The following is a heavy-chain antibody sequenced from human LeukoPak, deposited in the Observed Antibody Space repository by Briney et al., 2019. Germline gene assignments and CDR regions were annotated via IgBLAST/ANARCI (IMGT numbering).Heavy chain of an antibody. CDR1: GFTFSSYA. CDR2: ISYDGSNK. CDR3: ARSKYCSSTSCYRILDY. D-gene: IGHD2-2*02. V-gene: IGHV3-30-3*01. J-gene: IGHJ4*02. Sequence: PGGSLRLSCAASGFTFSSYAMPWVRQAPGKGLEWVAVISYDGSNKYYADSVKGRFTISRDNSKNTLYLQMNSLRAEDTAVYYCARSKYCSSTSCYRILDYWGQGTLVTVSS.